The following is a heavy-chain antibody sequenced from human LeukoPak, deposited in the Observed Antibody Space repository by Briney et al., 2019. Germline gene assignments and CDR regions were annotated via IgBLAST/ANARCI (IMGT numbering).Heavy chain of an antibody. V-gene: IGHV3-30*03. CDR3: ARDRGAAGLFDY. D-gene: IGHD6-25*01. CDR1: GFTFSSYG. CDR2: ISYDGRNK. J-gene: IGHJ4*02. Sequence: GGSLRLSCAASGFTFSSYGMHWVRQAPGKGLEWVAVISYDGRNKYHADSVKGRFTISRDSSKNTLYLQMNSLRAEDTAVYYCARDRGAAGLFDYWGQGILVTVPS.